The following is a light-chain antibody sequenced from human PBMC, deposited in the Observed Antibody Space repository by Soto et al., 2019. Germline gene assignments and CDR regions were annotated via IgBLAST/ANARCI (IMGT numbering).Light chain of an antibody. Sequence: DIVMTQSPDSLAVSLGERATINWKSSQSVLYRSNNKNYLAWYQQKPGQPPRLLIYWASTRESGVPDRFSGSGSGTDFTLTISSLQAEDVAVYYCQQYDTTPWTFGQGTKVEIK. CDR2: WAS. CDR1: QSVLYRSNNKNY. V-gene: IGKV4-1*01. J-gene: IGKJ1*01. CDR3: QQYDTTPWT.